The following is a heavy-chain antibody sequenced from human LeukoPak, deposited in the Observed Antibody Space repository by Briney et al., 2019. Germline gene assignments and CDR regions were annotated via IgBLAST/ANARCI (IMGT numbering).Heavy chain of an antibody. J-gene: IGHJ4*02. D-gene: IGHD6-19*01. CDR1: GGSISSSSYY. CDR2: IYYSGST. Sequence: SETLSLTCTVSGGSISSSSYYWGWIRQPPGKGLEWIGSIYYSGSTYYNPSLKSRVTISVDTSKNQFSLKLSSVTAADTAVYYCARRVAGSDYWGQGTLVTVSS. CDR3: ARRVAGSDY. V-gene: IGHV4-39*07.